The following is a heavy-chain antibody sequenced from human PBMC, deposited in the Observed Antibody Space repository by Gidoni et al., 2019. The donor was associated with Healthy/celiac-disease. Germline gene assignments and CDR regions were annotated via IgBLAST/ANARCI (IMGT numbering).Heavy chain of an antibody. CDR3: AKVSDFWSGYGDY. CDR2: ISYDGSNK. J-gene: IGHJ4*02. Sequence: QVQLVESGGGVVQPGRSLRLSCAASGFTFSSYGMHWVRQAPGKGLEWVAVISYDGSNKYYADSVKGRFTISRDNSKNTLYLQMNSLRAEDTAVYYCAKVSDFWSGYGDYWGQGTLVTVSS. D-gene: IGHD3-3*01. CDR1: GFTFSSYG. V-gene: IGHV3-30*18.